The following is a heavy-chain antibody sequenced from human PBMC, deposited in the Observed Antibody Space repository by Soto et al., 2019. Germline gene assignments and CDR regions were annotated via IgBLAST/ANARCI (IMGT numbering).Heavy chain of an antibody. CDR1: GFTFSSYA. CDR2: ISYDGSNK. CDR3: ARDGNPRGLYYYDSSGYFDP. Sequence: GGSLRLSCAASGFTFSSYAMHWVRQAPGKGLEWVAVISYDGSNKYYADSVKGRFTISRDNSKNTLYLQMNSLRAEDTAVYYCARDGNPRGLYYYDSSGYFDPWGQGTLVTVSS. J-gene: IGHJ5*02. D-gene: IGHD3-22*01. V-gene: IGHV3-30-3*01.